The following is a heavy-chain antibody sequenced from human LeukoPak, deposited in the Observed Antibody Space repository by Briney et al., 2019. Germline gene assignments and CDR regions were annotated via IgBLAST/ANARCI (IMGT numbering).Heavy chain of an antibody. J-gene: IGHJ4*02. CDR2: IYPSGST. Sequence: SETLSLTCTVSGGSISGYYWSWIRQPAGKGLEWIGRIYPSGSTNYNPSLKSRVTMSVDTSKNQFSLKLSSVTAADTAVYYCARGRAYSSSWYDYWGQGTLVTVSS. CDR1: GGSISGYY. D-gene: IGHD6-13*01. V-gene: IGHV4-4*07. CDR3: ARGRAYSSSWYDY.